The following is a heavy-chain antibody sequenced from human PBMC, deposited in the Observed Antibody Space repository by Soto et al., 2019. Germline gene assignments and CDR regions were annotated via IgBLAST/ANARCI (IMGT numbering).Heavy chain of an antibody. V-gene: IGHV2-5*08. CDR1: GGSISSYYW. CDR3: AHSGYYDXXXRXXDP. J-gene: IGHJ5*02. Sequence: TLSLTCTVSGGSISSYYWSWIRQPPGKALEWLVIIFWDDDKRYSPSLKSRVTITKDTSKNQVVLTMTNMDPVDTATYYCAHSGYYDXXXRXXDPWGPGTLVTVXS. CDR2: IFWDDDK. D-gene: IGHD3-22*01.